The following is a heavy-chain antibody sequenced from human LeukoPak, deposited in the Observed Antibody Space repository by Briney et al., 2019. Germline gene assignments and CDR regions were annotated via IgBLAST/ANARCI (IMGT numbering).Heavy chain of an antibody. V-gene: IGHV3-74*01. J-gene: IGHJ5*01. Sequence: GGSLRLSCAGSGFTFSAHWMHWVRQGPGKGLVWVARITHEGGDANYADSVKGRFTISRDNANKVLCLEMNSLTADDTGVYYCARVLTYFDLWGQGTLVTVSS. CDR3: ARVLTYFDL. CDR1: GFTFSAHW. CDR2: ITHEGGDA.